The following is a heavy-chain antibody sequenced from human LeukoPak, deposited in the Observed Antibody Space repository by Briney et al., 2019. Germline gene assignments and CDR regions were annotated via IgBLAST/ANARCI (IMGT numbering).Heavy chain of an antibody. V-gene: IGHV3-11*01. CDR2: ISSSGSTI. CDR3: AKDGGSYYDAFDI. J-gene: IGHJ3*02. CDR1: GFTFSDYY. D-gene: IGHD1-26*01. Sequence: PGGSLRLSCAASGFTFSDYYMSWIRQAPGKGLEWVSYISSSGSTIYYADSVKGRFTISRDNSKNTLYLQMNSLRAEDTAVYYCAKDGGSYYDAFDIWGQGTMVTVSS.